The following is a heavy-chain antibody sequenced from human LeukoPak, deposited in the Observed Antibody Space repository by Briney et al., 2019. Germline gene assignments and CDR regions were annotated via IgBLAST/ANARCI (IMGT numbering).Heavy chain of an antibody. D-gene: IGHD3-22*01. CDR3: ARAANYFESCGPDY. CDR1: GFTFSSKY. Sequence: GGSLRLSCAASGFTFSSKYMTWVHQAPGEGLEWVSLIFAGGSTLYADSVKGRFTISRDNSKNMLYLQMDSLRAEDTAVYYCARAANYFESCGPDYWGQGTLVTVSS. J-gene: IGHJ4*02. V-gene: IGHV3-66*01. CDR2: IFAGGST.